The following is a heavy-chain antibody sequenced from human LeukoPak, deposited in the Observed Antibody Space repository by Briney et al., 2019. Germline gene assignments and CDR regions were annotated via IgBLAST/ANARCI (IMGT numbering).Heavy chain of an antibody. CDR1: GGTFSSYA. Sequence: SVKVSCKASGGTFSSYAISWVRQAPGQGLEWMGGIIPIFGTANYAQKFQGRVTITADESTSTAYMELSSLRSEDTAVYYCAGGGDDTDFWSGYSFDYWGQGTLVTVSS. CDR3: AGGGDDTDFWSGYSFDY. D-gene: IGHD3-3*01. V-gene: IGHV1-69*13. CDR2: IIPIFGTA. J-gene: IGHJ4*02.